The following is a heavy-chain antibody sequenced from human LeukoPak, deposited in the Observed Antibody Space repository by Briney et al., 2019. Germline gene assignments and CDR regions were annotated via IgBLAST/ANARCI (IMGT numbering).Heavy chain of an antibody. V-gene: IGHV3-33*01. D-gene: IGHD1-1*01. CDR1: GFTFSTYG. CDR2: IWYDGSNK. CDR3: AREAVTGLDAFDI. J-gene: IGHJ3*02. Sequence: PGGSLRLSCAASGFTFSTYGMHWVRQAPGKGLEWVAVIWYDGSNKYYVDSVKGRFTISRDNSKNTLYLQMNSLRAEDTAVYYCAREAVTGLDAFDIWGQGTMVTVSS.